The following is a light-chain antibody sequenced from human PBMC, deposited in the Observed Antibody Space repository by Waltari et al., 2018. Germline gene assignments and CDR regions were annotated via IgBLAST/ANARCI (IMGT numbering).Light chain of an antibody. J-gene: IGLJ3*02. CDR2: DFN. CDR3: CSYAGSSVSV. V-gene: IGLV2-23*02. CDR1: SSDVGKYNL. Sequence: QSALTQTATVSGSPGQSITISCTGSSSDVGKYNLVSWYRQHPDEAPNITIYDFNKRPLGVSNRFSSSKSGNTASLTVSGLQAADEADYYCCSYAGSSVSVFGGGTKVTVL.